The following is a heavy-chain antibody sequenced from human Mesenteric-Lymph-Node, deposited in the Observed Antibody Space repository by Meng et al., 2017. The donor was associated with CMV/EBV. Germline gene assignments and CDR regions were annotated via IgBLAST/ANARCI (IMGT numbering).Heavy chain of an antibody. Sequence: ASVKVSCKASGYTFTGYYMHWVRQAPGQGLEWMGWIIPNSGGTNYAQKFQGRVTMTRDTSISTAYMELSRLRSDDTALYYCARVRGGNDFVYWGQGTLVTVSS. J-gene: IGHJ4*02. D-gene: IGHD4-23*01. CDR1: GYTFTGYY. V-gene: IGHV1-2*02. CDR2: IIPNSGGT. CDR3: ARVRGGNDFVY.